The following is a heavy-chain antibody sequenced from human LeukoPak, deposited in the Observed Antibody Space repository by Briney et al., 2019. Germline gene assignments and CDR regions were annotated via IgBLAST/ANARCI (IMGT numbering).Heavy chain of an antibody. Sequence: GESLKISCKGSGYSFTSYWIGWVRQMPGKGLEWMGIIYPGDSDTRYSPSFQGQVTISADKSISTAYLQWSSLKASDTAMYYCARTRITIFGVVISHFDHWGQGTLVTVSS. J-gene: IGHJ4*02. V-gene: IGHV5-51*01. CDR3: ARTRITIFGVVISHFDH. D-gene: IGHD3-3*01. CDR2: IYPGDSDT. CDR1: GYSFTSYW.